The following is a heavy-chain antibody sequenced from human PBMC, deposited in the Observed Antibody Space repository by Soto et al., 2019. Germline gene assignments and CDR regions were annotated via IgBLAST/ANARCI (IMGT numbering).Heavy chain of an antibody. Sequence: SETLSLTCTVSGGSISSNGYYWGWIRQPPGKGLEWIGSVSYSGTTYSNPPLKSRVTMSVDTSQNRFSLRLSSVTAADTAVYHCARRTGGYCSGGSCRTFDVWGQGTMVTVSS. J-gene: IGHJ3*01. CDR2: VSYSGTT. D-gene: IGHD2-15*01. CDR3: ARRTGGYCSGGSCRTFDV. CDR1: GGSISSNGYY. V-gene: IGHV4-39*02.